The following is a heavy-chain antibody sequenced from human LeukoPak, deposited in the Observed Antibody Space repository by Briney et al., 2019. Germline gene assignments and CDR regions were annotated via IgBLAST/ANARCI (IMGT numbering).Heavy chain of an antibody. Sequence: PGGSLRLSCAASGFIFSDHYMDWVRQAPGKGLEWVGRIKNKANSYITEYAASVQRRFTISRDDSQDSLYLQMNSLKTEDTAVYYCATIRGWLGYWGQGTLVTVSS. J-gene: IGHJ4*02. CDR2: IKNKANSYIT. CDR3: ATIRGWLGY. CDR1: GFIFSDHY. V-gene: IGHV3-72*01. D-gene: IGHD5-24*01.